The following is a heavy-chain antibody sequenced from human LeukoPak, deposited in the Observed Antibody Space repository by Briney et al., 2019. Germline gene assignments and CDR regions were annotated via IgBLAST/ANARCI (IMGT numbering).Heavy chain of an antibody. Sequence: SETLSLTCAVYGGSVSGYNWSWIRQPPGKGVEWIGEINHSGSTNYNPSLKSRVTISVDTSKNQFSLKLSSVTAANTAVYYCARRVCSGGGCYGLFNYWGQGTLVTVSS. CDR2: INHSGST. V-gene: IGHV4-34*01. CDR3: ARRVCSGGGCYGLFNY. D-gene: IGHD2-15*01. CDR1: GGSVSGYN. J-gene: IGHJ4*02.